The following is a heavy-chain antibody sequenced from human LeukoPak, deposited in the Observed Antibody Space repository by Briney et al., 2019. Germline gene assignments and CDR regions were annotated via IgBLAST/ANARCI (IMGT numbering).Heavy chain of an antibody. CDR2: IHPNSGGT. Sequence: VASVKVSCKASGYTFTAYYLHWVRQAPGQGLEWTGWIHPNSGGTNYAQNFQGRVSMTTDTSISTVYMELSRLRSDDTAVYYCARDYYGSGTYYKDYWGQGTLVTVSS. CDR3: ARDYYGSGTYYKDY. D-gene: IGHD3-10*01. CDR1: GYTFTAYY. V-gene: IGHV1-2*02. J-gene: IGHJ4*02.